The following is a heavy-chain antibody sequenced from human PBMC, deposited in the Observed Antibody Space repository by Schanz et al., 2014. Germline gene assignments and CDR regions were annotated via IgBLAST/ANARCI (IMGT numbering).Heavy chain of an antibody. D-gene: IGHD6-6*01. V-gene: IGHV3-30*04. CDR2: ISYDGGKT. J-gene: IGHJ4*02. CDR1: GFTFSSHA. CDR3: ARVGRDYISSSVLDSLHY. Sequence: QVQLVESGGGVVQSGRSLRLSCTASGFTFSSHAFHWVRQAPGKGLEWVAVISYDGGKTYYADSVKGRFTISRDNTKNTLFLQMNNLRPEDTAMYFCARVGRDYISSSVLDSLHYWGQGSLVTVS.